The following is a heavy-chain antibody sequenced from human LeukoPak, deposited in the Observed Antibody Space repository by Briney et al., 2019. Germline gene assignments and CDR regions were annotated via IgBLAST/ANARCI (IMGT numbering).Heavy chain of an antibody. CDR1: GYSFTSYW. CDR2: IYPGDSDT. J-gene: IGHJ5*02. CDR3: ARQRDYSWFDP. V-gene: IGHV5-51*01. D-gene: IGHD3/OR15-3a*01. Sequence: GESLKISCKGSGYSFTSYWIGWVRQMPGKGLEWMGIIYPGDSDTRYSPSSQGQVTTSADKTISTAYLQWSSLKASDTAMYYCARQRDYSWFDPWGQGTLVTVSS.